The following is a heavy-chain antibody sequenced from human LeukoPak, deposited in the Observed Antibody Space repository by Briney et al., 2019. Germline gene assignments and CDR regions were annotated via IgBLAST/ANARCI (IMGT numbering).Heavy chain of an antibody. CDR3: AKDGGTGSYSSVGY. Sequence: GGSLRLSCAASGFTFSSYAMSWVRQAPGKGLEWVSSITKSGDNTHYADSVKGRFTISRDNSKNTLYLQMNSLRAEDTAVYYCAKDGGTGSYSSVGYWGQGTLVTVSS. CDR1: GFTFSSYA. V-gene: IGHV3-23*01. D-gene: IGHD3-10*01. J-gene: IGHJ4*02. CDR2: ITKSGDNT.